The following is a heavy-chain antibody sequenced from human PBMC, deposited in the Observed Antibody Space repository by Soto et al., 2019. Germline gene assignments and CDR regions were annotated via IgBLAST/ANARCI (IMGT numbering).Heavy chain of an antibody. V-gene: IGHV1-2*04. D-gene: IGHD5-18*01. Sequence: ASVKVSCKASGYTFTGYYMHWVRQAPGQGLEWMGWINPNSGGTNYAQKFQGWVTMTRDTSISTAYMELSRLRSDDTAVYYCARGQLNVDTAMVYDYWGQGTLVTVSS. CDR1: GYTFTGYY. CDR2: INPNSGGT. CDR3: ARGQLNVDTAMVYDY. J-gene: IGHJ4*02.